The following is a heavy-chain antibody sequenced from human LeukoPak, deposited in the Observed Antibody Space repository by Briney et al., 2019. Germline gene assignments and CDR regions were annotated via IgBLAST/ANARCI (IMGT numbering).Heavy chain of an antibody. D-gene: IGHD6-6*01. CDR3: AREAGGRSSSSGVDY. CDR1: GGSISNYY. V-gene: IGHV4-4*07. CDR2: IYTSGNT. J-gene: IGHJ4*02. Sequence: PSETLSLTCTVSGGSISNYYWTWIRQPAGKGLEWIGRIYTSGNTNYNPSLKSRVTMSIDTSKNQFSLKLNSVTAADTAVYYCAREAGGRSSSSGVDYWGQGTLVTVSS.